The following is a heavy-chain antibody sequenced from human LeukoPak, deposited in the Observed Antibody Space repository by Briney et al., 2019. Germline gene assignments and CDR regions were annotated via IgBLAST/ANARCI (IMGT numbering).Heavy chain of an antibody. CDR1: GYTLTSYD. V-gene: IGHV1-8*01. D-gene: IGHD4-17*01. Sequence: ASVKVSCKASGYTLTSYDINWVRQATGQGLEWMGWMNPNSGNTGYAQKFQGRVTMTRNTSISTAYMELSSLRSEDTAVYYCARLYGDYWYFDLWGRGTLVTVSS. CDR3: ARLYGDYWYFDL. CDR2: MNPNSGNT. J-gene: IGHJ2*01.